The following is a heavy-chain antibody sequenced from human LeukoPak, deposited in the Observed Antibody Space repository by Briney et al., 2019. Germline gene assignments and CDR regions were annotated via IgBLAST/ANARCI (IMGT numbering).Heavy chain of an antibody. V-gene: IGHV4-30-4*08. Sequence: PSETLSLTCTVSGGSISSGDYYWSWIRQPPGRGLEWIGYIYYSGSTYYNPSLKSRVTISVDTSKNQFSLKLSSVTAADTAVYYCARTPLGSDIVVVPAADYWGQGTLVTASS. D-gene: IGHD2-2*01. J-gene: IGHJ4*02. CDR1: GGSISSGDYY. CDR3: ARTPLGSDIVVVPAADY. CDR2: IYYSGST.